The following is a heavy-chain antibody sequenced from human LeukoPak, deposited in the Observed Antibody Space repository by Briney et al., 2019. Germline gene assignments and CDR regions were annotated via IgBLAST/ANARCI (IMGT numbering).Heavy chain of an antibody. J-gene: IGHJ4*02. CDR2: INPNSGGT. D-gene: IGHD3-22*01. V-gene: IGHV1-2*02. CDR1: GYTFTGYY. Sequence: ASVKVSCKASGYTFTGYYMHWVRQAPGQGLEWMGWINPNSGGTNYAQKFQGRVTMTGDTSISTAYMELSRLRSDDTAVYYCARALAYYYDSSGYSDYWGQGTLVTVSS. CDR3: ARALAYYYDSSGYSDY.